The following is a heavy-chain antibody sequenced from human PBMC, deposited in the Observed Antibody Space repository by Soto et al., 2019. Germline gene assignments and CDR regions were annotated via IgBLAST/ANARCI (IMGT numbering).Heavy chain of an antibody. CDR2: ISGSGGST. CDR3: AERVNPPYYDNSSGYYTG. CDR1: GFTFSSYA. Sequence: GGSRRLSCAASGFTFSSYAMSWVRQAPGKGLEWVSAISGSGGSTYYADSVKGRFTISRDNSKNTLYLQMNSLRAEDTAVYYCAERVNPPYYDNSSGYYTGWGQGTLVTVAS. J-gene: IGHJ4*02. D-gene: IGHD3-22*01. V-gene: IGHV3-23*01.